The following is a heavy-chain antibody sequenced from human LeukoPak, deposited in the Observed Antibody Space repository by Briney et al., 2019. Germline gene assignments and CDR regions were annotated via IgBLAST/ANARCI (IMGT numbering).Heavy chain of an antibody. CDR3: ARDGPWGWFDP. CDR2: ISYDGSNK. V-gene: IGHV3-30-3*01. J-gene: IGHJ5*02. D-gene: IGHD3-16*01. CDR1: GFTFSSYA. Sequence: GRSLRLSCAASGFTFSSYAMHWVRQAPGKGLEWVAVISYDGSNKYYADSVKGRFTISRDNSKNTLYLQMNSLRAEDTAVYYCARDGPWGWFDPWGQGTLVTVSS.